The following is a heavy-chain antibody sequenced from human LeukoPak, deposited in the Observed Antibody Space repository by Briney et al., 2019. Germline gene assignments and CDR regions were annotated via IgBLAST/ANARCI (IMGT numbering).Heavy chain of an antibody. J-gene: IGHJ6*03. CDR1: GYTFTTYA. CDR3: ARDWVRAQNYYYMDV. CDR2: INPNSGGT. Sequence: ASVKVSCKASGYTFTTYAMNWVRQAPGQGLEWMGWINPNSGGTNYAQKFQGRVTMTRDTSISTAYMELSRLRSDDTAVYYCARDWVRAQNYYYMDVWGKGTTVTISS. D-gene: IGHD3-10*01. V-gene: IGHV1-2*02.